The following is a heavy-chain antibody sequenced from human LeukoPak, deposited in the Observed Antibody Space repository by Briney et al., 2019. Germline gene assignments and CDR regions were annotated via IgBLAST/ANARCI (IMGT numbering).Heavy chain of an antibody. J-gene: IGHJ6*03. D-gene: IGHD3-3*01. V-gene: IGHV3-21*01. CDR1: GFTFSSYS. CDR3: ARAQSDFWSSPPYMDV. Sequence: PGGSLRLSCAAPGFTFSSYSMNWVRQAPGKGLEWVSSISSSSSYIYYADSVKGRFTISRDNAKNSLYLQMNSLRAEDTAVYYCARAQSDFWSSPPYMDVWGKGTTVTVSS. CDR2: ISSSSSYI.